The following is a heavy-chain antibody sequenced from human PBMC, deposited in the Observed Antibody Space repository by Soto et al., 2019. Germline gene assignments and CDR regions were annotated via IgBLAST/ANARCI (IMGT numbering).Heavy chain of an antibody. V-gene: IGHV4-34*01. D-gene: IGHD3-22*01. CDR3: ARGLGITMIVVADDAFDI. CDR2: INHSGST. CDR1: GGSFSGYY. Sequence: TLSLTCAVYGGSFSGYYWSWIRQPPGKGLEWIGEINHSGSTNYNPSLKSRVTISVDTSKNQFSLKLSSVTAADTAVYYCARGLGITMIVVADDAFDIWGQGTMVTVSS. J-gene: IGHJ3*02.